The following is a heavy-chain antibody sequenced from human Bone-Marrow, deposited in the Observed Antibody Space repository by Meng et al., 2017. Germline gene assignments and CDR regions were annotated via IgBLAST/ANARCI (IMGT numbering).Heavy chain of an antibody. Sequence: VQLVGSGGGLVKPGESVGTSCSASEFYFPNAYRNWARQAPGKGLEWVGRIKSNVDGGTMDYGAAVKGRFTISRDDSKNMVYLQMNSLKSEDTAVYYCFGHIDYWGQGTLVTVSS. CDR3: FGHIDY. V-gene: IGHV3-15*01. D-gene: IGHD3-16*01. CDR1: EFYFPNAY. CDR2: IKSNVDGGTM. J-gene: IGHJ4*02.